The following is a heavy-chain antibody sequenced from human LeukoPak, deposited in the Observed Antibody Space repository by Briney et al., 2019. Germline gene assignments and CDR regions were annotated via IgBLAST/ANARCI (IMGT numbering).Heavy chain of an antibody. CDR1: GFTFSSYS. CDR2: ISSGSSYI. V-gene: IGHV3-21*01. Sequence: PGGSLRLSCAASGFTFSSYSMNWVRQAPGKGLEWVSSISSGSSYIYYADSVKGRFTISRDNAKNSLYLQMNSLRAEDTAVYYCARLGSHNIVVVVAATLDYWGQGTLVTVSS. D-gene: IGHD2-15*01. J-gene: IGHJ4*02. CDR3: ARLGSHNIVVVVAATLDY.